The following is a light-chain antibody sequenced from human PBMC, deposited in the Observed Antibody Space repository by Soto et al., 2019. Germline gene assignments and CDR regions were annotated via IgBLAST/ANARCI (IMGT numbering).Light chain of an antibody. CDR3: SSYTSSTTLSVI. Sequence: QSVLTQPASVSGSPGQSITISCTGTSSDVGGYNSVSWYQQHPGKAPKLMIYGVTNRPSGVSNRFSGSKSGNTASLTISGLQADDEADYYCSSYTSSTTLSVIFGGGTKLTVL. J-gene: IGLJ2*01. V-gene: IGLV2-14*01. CDR1: SSDVGGYNS. CDR2: GVT.